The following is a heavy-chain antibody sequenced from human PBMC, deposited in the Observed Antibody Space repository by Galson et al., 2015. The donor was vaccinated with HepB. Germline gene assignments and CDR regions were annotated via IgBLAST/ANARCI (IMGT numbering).Heavy chain of an antibody. Sequence: SVKVSCKASGYTFTSYYMHWVRQAPGQGLEWMGIINPSGGSTSYAQKFQGRVTMTRDTSTSTVYMKLSSLRSEDTAVYYCARGPRYCSSTSCYPHNYYYYGMDVWGQGTMVTVSS. V-gene: IGHV1-46*01. CDR3: ARGPRYCSSTSCYPHNYYYYGMDV. CDR1: GYTFTSYY. J-gene: IGHJ6*02. D-gene: IGHD2-2*01. CDR2: INPSGGST.